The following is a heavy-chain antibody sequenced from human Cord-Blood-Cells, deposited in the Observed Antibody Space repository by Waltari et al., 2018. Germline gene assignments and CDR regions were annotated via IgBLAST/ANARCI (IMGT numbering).Heavy chain of an antibody. J-gene: IGHJ4*02. CDR3: ARSDVDTAIGY. Sequence: QVQLVQSGAEVKKPGASVKVSCKASGYTFTRYDINWVRQATGHGLEWMGWMNPKRGNTGYAQKFQGRVTMTGNTSISTAYMELSSLRSEDTAVYYCARSDVDTAIGYWGQGTLVTVSS. CDR1: GYTFTRYD. V-gene: IGHV1-8*01. CDR2: MNPKRGNT. D-gene: IGHD5-18*01.